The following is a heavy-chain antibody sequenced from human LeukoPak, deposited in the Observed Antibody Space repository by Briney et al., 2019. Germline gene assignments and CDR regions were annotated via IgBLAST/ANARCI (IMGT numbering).Heavy chain of an antibody. CDR1: GFTLSRYS. V-gene: IGHV3-48*02. J-gene: IGHJ6*02. CDR3: ARIYVGDLNYYYYGMDV. D-gene: IGHD3-16*01. Sequence: GGSLGLSCAASGFTLSRYSMHWVRQAPGKGLEWVSYISSSSSSIYYADSVKGRFTISRDNAKNSLYLQMNSLRDEDTAVYYCARIYVGDLNYYYYGMDVWGQGTTVTVSS. CDR2: ISSSSSSI.